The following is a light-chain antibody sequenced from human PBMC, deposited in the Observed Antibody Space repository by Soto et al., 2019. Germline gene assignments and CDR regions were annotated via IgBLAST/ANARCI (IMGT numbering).Light chain of an antibody. J-gene: IGKJ1*01. Sequence: EIVMTQSPATLSVSPGERATLSCRASQSVSSNLAWYQQKPGQAPRLLIYGASTRATGIPARFSGSGSGTEFTLTISSLQSEDVAVYYCQQYNNWPRMFGQGTKVEIK. CDR3: QQYNNWPRM. CDR2: GAS. CDR1: QSVSSN. V-gene: IGKV3-15*01.